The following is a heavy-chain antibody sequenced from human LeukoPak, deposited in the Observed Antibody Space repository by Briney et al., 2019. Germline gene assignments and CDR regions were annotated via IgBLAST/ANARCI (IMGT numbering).Heavy chain of an antibody. D-gene: IGHD1-26*01. J-gene: IGHJ4*02. CDR2: IYSGGGT. CDR3: ASGGSGSYSY. V-gene: IGHV3-53*01. Sequence: WVSVIYSGGGTYYADSVKGRFTISRDNSKNTLYLQMNSLRAEDTAVYYCASGGSGSYSYWGQGTLVTVSS.